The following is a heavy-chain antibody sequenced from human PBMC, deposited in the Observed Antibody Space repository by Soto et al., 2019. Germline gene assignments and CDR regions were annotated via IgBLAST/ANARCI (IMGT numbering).Heavy chain of an antibody. CDR2: ISSSSTTI. CDR1: GFTFSSYS. D-gene: IGHD2-8*01. V-gene: IGHV3-48*02. Sequence: PGGSLRLSCAASGFTFSSYSMNWVRQAPGKGLEWVSYISSSSTTIYYADSVKGRFTISRDNAKNSLYLQMNSLRDEDTAVYYCASPLMVYAIGSDYWGQGTLVTDSS. CDR3: ASPLMVYAIGSDY. J-gene: IGHJ4*02.